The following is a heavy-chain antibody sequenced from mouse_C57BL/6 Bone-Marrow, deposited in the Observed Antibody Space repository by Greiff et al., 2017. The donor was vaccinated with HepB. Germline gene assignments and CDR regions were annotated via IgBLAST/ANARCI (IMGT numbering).Heavy chain of an antibody. Sequence: QVQLQQPGAELVMPGASVKLSCKASGYTFTSYWMHWVKQRPGQGLEWIGEIDPSDSYTNYNQKFKGKSTLTVDKSSSTAYMQLSSLTSEDSAVYYCAPLFAYWGQGTLVTVSA. CDR1: GYTFTSYW. V-gene: IGHV1-69*01. J-gene: IGHJ3*01. CDR3: APLFAY. CDR2: IDPSDSYT.